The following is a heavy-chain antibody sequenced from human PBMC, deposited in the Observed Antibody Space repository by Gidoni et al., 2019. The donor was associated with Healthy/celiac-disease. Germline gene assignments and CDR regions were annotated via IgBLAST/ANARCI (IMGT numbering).Heavy chain of an antibody. CDR3: AKGNGYYYGSAHFDY. J-gene: IGHJ4*02. V-gene: IGHV3-23*01. D-gene: IGHD3-10*01. Sequence: EVQLLESGGGLVQPGGSLRLSCAASGFTFSSYAMSWVRQAPGKGLEWVSAISGSGGSTNYADSVKGRFTISRDNSKNTLYLQMNGLRAEDTAVYYCAKGNGYYYGSAHFDYWGQGTLVTVSS. CDR1: GFTFSSYA. CDR2: ISGSGGST.